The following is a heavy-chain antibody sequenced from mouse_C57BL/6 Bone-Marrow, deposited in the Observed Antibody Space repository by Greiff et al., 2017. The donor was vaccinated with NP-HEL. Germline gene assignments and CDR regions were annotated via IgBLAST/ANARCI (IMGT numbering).Heavy chain of an antibody. CDR3: ARHERREPWYFDV. CDR1: GFSLTSYG. CDR2: IWSDGST. Sequence: QVQLKESGPGLVAPSQRLSITCTVSGFSLTSYGVHWVRQPPGKGLEWLVVIWSDGSTTYNSALKSRLSISKDNSKSQVSLKMNSLQTDDTAMYYCARHERREPWYFDVGGTGTTVTVSS. J-gene: IGHJ1*03. V-gene: IGHV2-6-1*01.